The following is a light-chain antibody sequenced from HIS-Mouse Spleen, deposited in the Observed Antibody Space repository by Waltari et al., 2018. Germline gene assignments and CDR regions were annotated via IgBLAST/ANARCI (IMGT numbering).Light chain of an antibody. CDR3: SSYTSSSTLV. J-gene: IGLJ1*01. CDR1: SSNVGGYNY. CDR2: DVS. V-gene: IGLV2-14*03. Sequence: QSALPPPASVSGSPGQSITISCTGTSSNVGGYNYVSWYQQHPGKAPKLMIDDVSNRPAGVANRFSGSKSGNTASLTISGLQAEDEADYYCSSYTSSSTLVFGTGTKVTVL.